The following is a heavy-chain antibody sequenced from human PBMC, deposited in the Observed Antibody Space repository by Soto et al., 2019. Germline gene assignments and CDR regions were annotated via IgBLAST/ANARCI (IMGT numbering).Heavy chain of an antibody. Sequence: PSETLSLTCTVSGGSISSGDYYWSWIRQPPGKGLEWIGYIYYSGSTYYNPSLKSRVTISVDTSKNQFSLKLSSVTAADTAVYYCATPPNPNYYDSSGYYYVRYWGQETLVTVSS. CDR1: GGSISSGDYY. J-gene: IGHJ4*02. D-gene: IGHD3-22*01. V-gene: IGHV4-30-4*01. CDR2: IYYSGST. CDR3: ATPPNPNYYDSSGYYYVRY.